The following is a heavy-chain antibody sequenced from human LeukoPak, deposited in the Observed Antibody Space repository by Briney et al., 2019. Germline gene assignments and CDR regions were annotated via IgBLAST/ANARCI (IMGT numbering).Heavy chain of an antibody. CDR3: ARAKKQGTTVTTGWFDP. CDR1: GFTFSSYS. J-gene: IGHJ5*02. V-gene: IGHV3-21*04. Sequence: PGGSLRLSCAASGFTFSSYSMNWVRQAPGKGLEWVSSISSSSSYIYYADSVKGRFTISRDNAKNSLYLQMNSLRAEDTAVYYCARAKKQGTTVTTGWFDPWGQGTLVTVSS. D-gene: IGHD4-11*01. CDR2: ISSSSSYI.